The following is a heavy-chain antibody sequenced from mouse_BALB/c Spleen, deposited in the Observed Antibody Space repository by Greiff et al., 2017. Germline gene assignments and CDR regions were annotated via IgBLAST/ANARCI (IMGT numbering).Heavy chain of an antibody. CDR2: IRNKANGYTT. D-gene: IGHD4-1*01. CDR1: GFTFTDYY. CDR3: ARDGVGRYFDY. V-gene: IGHV7-3*02. J-gene: IGHJ2*01. Sequence: EVNVVESGGGLVQPGGSLRLSCATSGFTFTDYYMSWVRQPPGKALEWLGFIRNKANGYTTEYSASVKGRFTISRDNSQSILYLQMNTLRAEDSATYYCARDGVGRYFDYWGQGTTLTVSS.